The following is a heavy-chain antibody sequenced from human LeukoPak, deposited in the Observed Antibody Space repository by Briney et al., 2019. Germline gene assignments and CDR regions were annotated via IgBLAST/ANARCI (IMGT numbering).Heavy chain of an antibody. CDR3: AKDLRNIRTLVDLQMI. V-gene: IGHV3-23*01. Sequence: PGGSLRLSCIASGFTFSNYGMRWVRQAPGKGLEWVSIISGSGDRTLHADSVKGRFTVSRDNSKNTVYLQMNSLRAEDTAVYYCAKDLRNIRTLVDLQMIWGQGTLVIVSS. J-gene: IGHJ3*02. CDR2: ISGSGDRT. D-gene: IGHD2-8*02. CDR1: GFTFSNYG.